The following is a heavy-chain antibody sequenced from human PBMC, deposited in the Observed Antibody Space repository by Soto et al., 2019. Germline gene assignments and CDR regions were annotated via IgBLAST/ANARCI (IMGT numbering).Heavy chain of an antibody. V-gene: IGHV3-53*04. J-gene: IGHJ6*02. CDR2: IYSGGST. CDR3: ARERSVYYDNSGNYYYYGMDV. CDR1: GFTVSSNY. D-gene: IGHD3-22*01. Sequence: GGSLRLSCASSGFTVSSNYMSWVRQAPGKGLEWVSVIYSGGSTYYADSVKGRFTISRHNSKNTLYLQMNSLRAEDTAVYYCARERSVYYDNSGNYYYYGMDVWGQGTTVTVSS.